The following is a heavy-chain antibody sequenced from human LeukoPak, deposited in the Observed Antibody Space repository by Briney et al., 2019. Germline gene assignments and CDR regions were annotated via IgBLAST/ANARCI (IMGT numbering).Heavy chain of an antibody. J-gene: IGHJ4*02. CDR2: FDPEDGET. Sequence: ASVKVSCKVSGYSLTELSMHWVRQAPGKGLEWMGGFDPEDGETIYGQKFQGRVTMTEDTSTDTAYMELSSLRSEDTAVYYCGTDHPSRGYSYGFPYFDYWGQGTLVTVSS. D-gene: IGHD5-18*01. V-gene: IGHV1-24*01. CDR3: GTDHPSRGYSYGFPYFDY. CDR1: GYSLTELS.